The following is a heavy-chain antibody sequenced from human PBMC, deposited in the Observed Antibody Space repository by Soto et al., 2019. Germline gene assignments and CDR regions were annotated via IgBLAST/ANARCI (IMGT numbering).Heavy chain of an antibody. D-gene: IGHD3-3*01. V-gene: IGHV4-59*01. CDR1: GGSISSYY. J-gene: IGHJ4*02. CDR3: ATTTWYDFSSGYLGPDY. CDR2: IYYSGST. Sequence: SETLSLTCTVSGGSISSYYWSWIRQPPGKGLEWIGYIYYSGSTNYNPSLKSRVTISVDTSKNQFSLKLSSVTAADTAVYYCATTTWYDFSSGYLGPDYWGQGTLVTVSS.